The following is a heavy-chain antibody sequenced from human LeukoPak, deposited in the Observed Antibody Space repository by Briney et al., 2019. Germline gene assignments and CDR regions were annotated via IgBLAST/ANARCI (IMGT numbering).Heavy chain of an antibody. CDR3: ARTRYSYNWFDP. Sequence: ASVEVSCKASGYTFTSYGISWVRQAPGQGLEWMGWISAYNGNTNYAQKLQGRVTMTTDTSTSTAYMELRSLRSDDTAVYYCARTRYSYNWFDPWGQGTLVTVSS. D-gene: IGHD6-13*01. J-gene: IGHJ5*02. CDR2: ISAYNGNT. V-gene: IGHV1-18*01. CDR1: GYTFTSYG.